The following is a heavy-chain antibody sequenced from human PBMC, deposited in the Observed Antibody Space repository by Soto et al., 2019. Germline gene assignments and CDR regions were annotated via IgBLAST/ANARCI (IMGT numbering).Heavy chain of an antibody. Sequence: QVQLVQSGAEVKKPGSSVKISCEASGGTFSSYTLNWVRQAPGQGLEWMGRSVPILGVAAYAQKFQGRVTITADTSSTNTTYMELSSLRSEDTAVYYCASKGGYYYHMDVWGKGTTVTVSS. CDR2: SVPILGVA. D-gene: IGHD3-16*01. CDR3: ASKGGYYYHMDV. J-gene: IGHJ6*03. V-gene: IGHV1-69*02. CDR1: GGTFSSYT.